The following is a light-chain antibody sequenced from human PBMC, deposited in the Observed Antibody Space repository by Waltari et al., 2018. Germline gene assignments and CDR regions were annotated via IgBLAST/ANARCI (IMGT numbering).Light chain of an antibody. J-gene: IGKJ1*01. CDR3: QQYGGSART. CDR2: HAS. V-gene: IGKV3-20*01. CDR1: QTVSNSY. Sequence: EILLTQSPGTLSLSPGERATLSCRASQTVSNSYLAWYQQKPGQAPRLLIYHASIRAAETADRFIGSGAGTDFTLTISRLLPGDFAVHYCQQYGGSARTCGQGTSVDI.